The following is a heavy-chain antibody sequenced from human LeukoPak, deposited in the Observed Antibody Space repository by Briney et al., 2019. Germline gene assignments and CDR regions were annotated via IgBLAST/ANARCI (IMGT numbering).Heavy chain of an antibody. D-gene: IGHD4-11*01. CDR2: IYYSGST. CDR1: GGSVSSGTYY. Sequence: SETLSLTCTVSGGSVSSGTYYWSWIQQPPGKGLEWIGYIYYSGSTNYNPSLKSRVTISVDTSKNQFSLKLISVTAADTAVYYCARDRVRGNSNPFFDYWGQGTLVTVSS. V-gene: IGHV4-61*01. CDR3: ARDRVRGNSNPFFDY. J-gene: IGHJ4*02.